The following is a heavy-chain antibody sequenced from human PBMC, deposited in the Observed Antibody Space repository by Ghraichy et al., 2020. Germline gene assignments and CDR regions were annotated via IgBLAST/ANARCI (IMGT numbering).Heavy chain of an antibody. CDR1: GGTFSSYT. J-gene: IGHJ3*02. D-gene: IGHD3-22*01. CDR3: ARDIGYYYDSSGYYQADAFDI. CDR2: IIPILGIA. V-gene: IGHV1-69*04. Sequence: SVKVSCKASGGTFSSYTISWVRQAPGQGLEWMGRIIPILGIANYAQKFQGRVTITADKSTSTAYMELSSLRSEDTAVYYCARDIGYYYDSSGYYQADAFDIWGQGTMVTVSS.